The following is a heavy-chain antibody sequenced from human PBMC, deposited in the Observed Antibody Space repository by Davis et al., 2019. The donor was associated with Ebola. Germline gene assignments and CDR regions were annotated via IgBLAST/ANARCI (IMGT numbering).Heavy chain of an antibody. CDR3: ARCESGVEYGMDV. CDR2: IYYSGNT. D-gene: IGHD3-3*01. V-gene: IGHV4-39*07. J-gene: IGHJ6*02. Sequence: MPSETLSLTCSVSGGSISSSSYYWGWIRQPPGKGLEWIGSIYYSGNTYYNPSLKSRVTISVDTSKNQFSLKLSSVTAADTAVYYCARCESGVEYGMDVWGQGTTVTVSS. CDR1: GGSISSSSYY.